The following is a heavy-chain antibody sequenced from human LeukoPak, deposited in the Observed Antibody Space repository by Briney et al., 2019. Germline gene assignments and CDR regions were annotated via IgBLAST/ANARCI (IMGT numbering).Heavy chain of an antibody. V-gene: IGHV3-30-3*01. CDR2: IPYDGSNK. CDR1: GFTFSSYA. D-gene: IGHD5-12*01. Sequence: GGSLRLSCAASGFTFSSYAMHWVRQAPGKGLEWVAVIPYDGSNKYYADSVKGRFTISRDNSKNTLYLQMNSLGAEDTAVYYCARALVATETAFDYWGQGTLVTVSS. J-gene: IGHJ4*02. CDR3: ARALVATETAFDY.